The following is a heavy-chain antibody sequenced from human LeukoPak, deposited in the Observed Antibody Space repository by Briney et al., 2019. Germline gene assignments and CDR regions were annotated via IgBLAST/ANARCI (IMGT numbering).Heavy chain of an antibody. J-gene: IGHJ5*02. Sequence: ASVKVSCKASGYTSTGYYMHWVRQAPGQGLEWMGWINPNSGGTNYAQKFQGRVTMTRDTSISTAYMELSRLRSDDTAVYYCARVVVVAANNWFDPWGQGTLVTVSS. V-gene: IGHV1-2*02. CDR2: INPNSGGT. CDR3: ARVVVVAANNWFDP. D-gene: IGHD2-15*01. CDR1: GYTSTGYY.